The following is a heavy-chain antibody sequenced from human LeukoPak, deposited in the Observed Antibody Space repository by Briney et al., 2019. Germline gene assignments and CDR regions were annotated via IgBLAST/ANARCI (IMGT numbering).Heavy chain of an antibody. CDR1: GGTFSSYA. Sequence: GSSVKVSCKASGGTFSSYAISWVRQAPGQGLEWMGGIIPIFGTANYAQKFQGRVTITADKSTSTAYMELSSLRSEDTAVYYCARELVTAIPKVYYYYYMDVWGKGTTVTVSS. V-gene: IGHV1-69*06. CDR2: IIPIFGTA. CDR3: ARELVTAIPKVYYYYYMDV. D-gene: IGHD2-21*02. J-gene: IGHJ6*03.